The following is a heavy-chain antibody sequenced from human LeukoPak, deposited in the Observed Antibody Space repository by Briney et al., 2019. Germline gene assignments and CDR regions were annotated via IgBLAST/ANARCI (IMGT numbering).Heavy chain of an antibody. V-gene: IGHV1-58*02. CDR1: GFTFTNSA. J-gene: IGHJ6*02. Sequence: SVKVSCTASGFTFTNSAMQWVRQARGQRLEWIGWIVVGSGSTNYAQKFQERVTITRDMSTSTAYMELSSLRSEDTAVYYCAADSYSNYQYYGMDVWGQGTTVTVSS. CDR2: IVVGSGST. CDR3: AADSYSNYQYYGMDV. D-gene: IGHD4-11*01.